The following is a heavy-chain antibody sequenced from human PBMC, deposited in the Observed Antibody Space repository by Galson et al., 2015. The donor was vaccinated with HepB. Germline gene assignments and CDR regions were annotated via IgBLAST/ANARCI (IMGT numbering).Heavy chain of an antibody. CDR3: TTRDYYYDSSGYYYSTAFDI. CDR2: IKSKTDGGTT. J-gene: IGHJ3*02. Sequence: SLRLSCAASGFTFSNAWMSWVRQAPGKGLEWVGRIKSKTDGGTTDYAAPVKGRFTISRDDSKNTLYLQMNSLKTEDTAVYYCTTRDYYYDSSGYYYSTAFDIWGQGTMVTVSS. V-gene: IGHV3-15*01. D-gene: IGHD3-22*01. CDR1: GFTFSNAW.